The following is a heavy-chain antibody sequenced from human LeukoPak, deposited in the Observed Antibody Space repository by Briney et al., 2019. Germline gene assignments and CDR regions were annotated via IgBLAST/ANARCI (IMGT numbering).Heavy chain of an antibody. CDR2: IWYDGSNK. D-gene: IGHD6-6*01. J-gene: IGHJ4*02. CDR1: GFTFSSYG. V-gene: IGHV3-33*01. Sequence: GGSLRLSCAASGFTFSSYGMHWVRQAPGKGLEWVAVIWYDGSNKYYADSVKGRFTISRDNAKNSLYLQMNSLRDEDTAVYYCARDLVAARPSSGYWGQGTLVTVSS. CDR3: ARDLVAARPSSGY.